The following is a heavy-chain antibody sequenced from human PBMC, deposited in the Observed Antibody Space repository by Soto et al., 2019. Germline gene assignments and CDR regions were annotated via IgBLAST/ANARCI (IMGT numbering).Heavy chain of an antibody. V-gene: IGHV4-59*08. D-gene: IGHD2-21*02. CDR2: IYYTGST. Sequence: QVQLQESGPGLVKSSETLSLTCTVSGGSISRYYWSWIRQPPGKGLEWIGYIYYTGSTNYNPSLKSRLTTSVDTSKNQFFLKLSSVTAADTAVYYCARHVTPYYYYNGMDVWGQGTTVTVSS. CDR3: ARHVTPYYYYNGMDV. CDR1: GGSISRYY. J-gene: IGHJ6*02.